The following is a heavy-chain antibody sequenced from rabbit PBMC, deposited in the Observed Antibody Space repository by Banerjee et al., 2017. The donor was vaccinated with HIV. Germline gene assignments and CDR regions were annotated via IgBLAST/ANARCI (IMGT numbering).Heavy chain of an antibody. CDR2: IDIGDGST. Sequence: QSLEESGGDLVKPGASLTLTCTASGFSFSSGYYMCWVRQAPGKGLEWIGCIDIGDGSTYYASWAKGRFTISKTSSTTVTLQMTSLTAADTATYFCARFEYINWPTYNNPFELWGPGTLVTVS. V-gene: IGHV1S40*01. J-gene: IGHJ4*01. CDR1: GFSFSSGYY. D-gene: IGHD1-1*01. CDR3: ARFEYINWPTYNNPFEL.